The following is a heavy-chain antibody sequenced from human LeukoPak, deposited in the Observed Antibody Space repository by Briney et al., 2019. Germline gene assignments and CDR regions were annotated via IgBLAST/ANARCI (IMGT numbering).Heavy chain of an antibody. CDR3: ARDGYYGSGSYYPYYFDY. V-gene: IGHV4-39*07. CDR1: GGSVSSGSYY. J-gene: IGHJ4*02. D-gene: IGHD3-10*01. CDR2: INHSGST. Sequence: SETLSLTCTVSGGSVSSGSYYWSWIRQPPGKGLEWIGEINHSGSTNYNPSLKSRVTISVDTSKYQFSLKLSSVTAADTAVYYCARDGYYGSGSYYPYYFDYWGQGTLVTVSS.